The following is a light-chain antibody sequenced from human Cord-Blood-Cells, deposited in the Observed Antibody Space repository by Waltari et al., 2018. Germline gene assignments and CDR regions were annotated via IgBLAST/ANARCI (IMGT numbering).Light chain of an antibody. CDR1: SSDVGSYNI. CDR2: EVS. J-gene: IGLJ2*01. Sequence: QSALTQLASVYGSPGQSTTISCTGTSSDVGSYNIVTWYQQHPGKAPKLMIYEVSKRPSGVSNRVSGSKSGNTASLTIAGLQAEDEADYYCCSYAGSVVFGGGTKLTVL. CDR3: CSYAGSVV. V-gene: IGLV2-23*02.